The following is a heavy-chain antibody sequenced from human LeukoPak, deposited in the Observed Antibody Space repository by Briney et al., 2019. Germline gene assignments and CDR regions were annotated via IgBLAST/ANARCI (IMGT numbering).Heavy chain of an antibody. CDR2: INPNSGVT. J-gene: IGHJ4*02. CDR3: ARDSSNWSSFGS. CDR1: GYTFTAYP. D-gene: IGHD6-13*01. Sequence: ASVKVSCKASGYTFTAYPIHWVRQAPGQGLEWMGRINPNSGVTHYAQKFHGRVTMTKDTSTDTAYMELSSLSSDDTAIYWCARDSSNWSSFGSWGQGTPVTVSS. V-gene: IGHV1-2*06.